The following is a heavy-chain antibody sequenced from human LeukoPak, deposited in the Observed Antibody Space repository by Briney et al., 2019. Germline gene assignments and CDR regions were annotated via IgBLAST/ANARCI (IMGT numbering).Heavy chain of an antibody. CDR2: IYYSGTT. CDR3: ARGRGGGGSSNNWFDP. Sequence: SETLSLTCTVSGGSISSYYWSWIRQPPGKGLEWIGYIYYSGTTNYNPSLKSRVTISVDTSKNQFSLNLISVTAADTAVYFCARGRGGGGSSNNWFDPWGQGTLVTVSS. V-gene: IGHV4-59*12. D-gene: IGHD2-15*01. J-gene: IGHJ5*02. CDR1: GGSISSYY.